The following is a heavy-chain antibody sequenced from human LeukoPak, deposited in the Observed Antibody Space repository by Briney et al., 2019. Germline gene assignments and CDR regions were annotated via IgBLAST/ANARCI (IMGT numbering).Heavy chain of an antibody. J-gene: IGHJ3*02. V-gene: IGHV4-59*01. D-gene: IGHD3-22*01. Sequence: PSETLSLTCTVSGGSISSYYWSWIRQPPGKRLEWIGYIYYSGSTNSNPSLKSRVTISADTSKNQFSLKLNSVTAADTAVYYCVRGNYDSRGYSNAFDIWGQGAMVTVSS. CDR2: IYYSGST. CDR3: VRGNYDSRGYSNAFDI. CDR1: GGSISSYY.